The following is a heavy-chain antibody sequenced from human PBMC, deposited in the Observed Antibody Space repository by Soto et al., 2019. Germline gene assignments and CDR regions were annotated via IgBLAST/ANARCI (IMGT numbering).Heavy chain of an antibody. CDR3: AKEVWSGPMDV. CDR2: ISYDGSNK. V-gene: IGHV3-30*18. CDR1: GFTFSSYG. Sequence: QVQLVESGGGVVQPGRSLRLSCAASGFTFSSYGMHWVRQAPGKGLEWVAVISYDGSNKYYADSVKGRFTISRDNSKNTLYLQMNSLRAEDTAVYYGAKEVWSGPMDVWGQGTTVTVSS. D-gene: IGHD3-3*01. J-gene: IGHJ6*02.